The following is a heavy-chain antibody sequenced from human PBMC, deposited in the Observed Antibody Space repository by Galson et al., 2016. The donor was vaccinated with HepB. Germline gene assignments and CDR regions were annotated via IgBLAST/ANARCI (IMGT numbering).Heavy chain of an antibody. J-gene: IGHJ4*02. Sequence: PALVKPTQTLTLTCTFSGFSLSTRGMCVTWIRQPPGKALEWLALIDWDDDKYYSTALKTRPTISKDTSKKQVVLTRTNMDPVDTATYYRARLLSPTQYSSGWGYFDYWGQGTLVTVSS. CDR1: GFSLSTRGMC. D-gene: IGHD6-19*01. CDR3: ARLLSPTQYSSGWGYFDY. V-gene: IGHV2-70*01. CDR2: IDWDDDK.